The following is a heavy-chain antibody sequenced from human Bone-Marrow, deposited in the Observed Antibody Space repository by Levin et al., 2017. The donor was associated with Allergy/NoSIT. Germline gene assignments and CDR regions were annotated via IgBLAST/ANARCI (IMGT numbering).Heavy chain of an antibody. D-gene: IGHD2-2*01. CDR2: ISGTGRHI. V-gene: IGHV3-21*01. CDR1: GFTFSMYG. J-gene: IGHJ4*02. Sequence: GESLKISCAASGFTFSMYGMNWVRQAPGKGLEWVSSISGTGRHIYLADSLKGRFTISRDNAKNSLSLQMNNLRVEDTAVFYCAKDEGPFSSSFAFDCWGQGALVTVSS. CDR3: AKDEGPFSSSFAFDC.